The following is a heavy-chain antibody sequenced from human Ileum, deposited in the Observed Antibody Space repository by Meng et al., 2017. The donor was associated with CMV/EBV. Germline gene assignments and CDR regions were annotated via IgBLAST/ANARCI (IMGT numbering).Heavy chain of an antibody. CDR2: INPKSGRT. Sequence: SGYTFTGYCTHWVRQAPGQGLEWMGRINPKSGRTNFAQKFQGRVTMTRDTSISTAYMELSSLTSDDTAVYFCARGVPDSIGQYLLDYWGQGTLVTVSS. CDR1: GYTFTGYC. V-gene: IGHV1-2*06. D-gene: IGHD6-19*01. J-gene: IGHJ4*02. CDR3: ARGVPDSIGQYLLDY.